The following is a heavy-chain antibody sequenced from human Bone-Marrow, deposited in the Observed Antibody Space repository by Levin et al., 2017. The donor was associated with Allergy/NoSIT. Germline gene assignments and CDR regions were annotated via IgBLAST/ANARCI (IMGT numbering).Heavy chain of an antibody. CDR2: ISGSGGTT. Sequence: GGSLRLSCAASGFTFSSYSMNWVRQAPGKGLEWVSAISGSGGTTYYADSVKGRFTISRDDSKNTLYLQMNSLRAEDTAVYYCAKDGQGYSSGWFDYWGQGTLVTVSS. V-gene: IGHV3-23*01. D-gene: IGHD6-19*01. CDR3: AKDGQGYSSGWFDY. J-gene: IGHJ4*02. CDR1: GFTFSSYS.